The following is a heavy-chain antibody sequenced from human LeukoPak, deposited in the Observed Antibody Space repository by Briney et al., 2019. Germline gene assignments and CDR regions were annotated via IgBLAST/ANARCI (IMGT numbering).Heavy chain of an antibody. Sequence: GGSLRLSCVASGLTFSSYNMIWVRQAPGKGLEGVSGLSGSGRATYYAHSVKGRFTISRENSKNAMFLQMNSLRVDDTAVYYCARQRVMLTGTGGTWIDPWGQGTLVTVSS. CDR3: ARQRVMLTGTGGTWIDP. CDR1: GLTFSSYN. J-gene: IGHJ5*02. V-gene: IGHV3-23*01. CDR2: LSGSGRAT. D-gene: IGHD1/OR15-1a*01.